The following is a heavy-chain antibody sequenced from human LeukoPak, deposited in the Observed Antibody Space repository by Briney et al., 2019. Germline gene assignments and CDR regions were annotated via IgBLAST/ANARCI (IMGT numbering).Heavy chain of an antibody. CDR1: GGSVNSGNYY. J-gene: IGHJ4*02. CDR2: IYTSGST. D-gene: IGHD1-26*01. CDR3: TRGGELMNF. V-gene: IGHV4-61*02. Sequence: PSETLFLTCTVSGGSVNSGNYYWTWIRQPAGKRLEWIGRIYTSGSTNYNPSLKSRVTISIDASKNQFSLRLSSVTAADTAVYYCTRGGELMNFWGQGTLVTVSS.